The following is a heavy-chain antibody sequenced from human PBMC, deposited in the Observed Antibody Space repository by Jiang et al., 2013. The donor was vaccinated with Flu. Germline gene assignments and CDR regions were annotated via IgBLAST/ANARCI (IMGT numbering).Heavy chain of an antibody. CDR3: AREFEDLSSWYVRSSRFDP. J-gene: IGHJ5*02. D-gene: IGHD6-13*01. CDR2: INPSGGST. Sequence: SGAEVKKPGASVKVSCKASGYTFTSYYMHWVRQAPGQGLEWMGIINPSGGSTSYAQKFQGRVTMTRDTSTSTVYMELSSLRSEDTAVYYCAREFEDLSSWYVRSSRFDPWGQGTLVTVSS. V-gene: IGHV1-46*01. CDR1: GYTFTSYY.